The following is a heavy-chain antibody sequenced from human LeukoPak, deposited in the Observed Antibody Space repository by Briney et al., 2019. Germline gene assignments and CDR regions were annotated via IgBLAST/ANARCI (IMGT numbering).Heavy chain of an antibody. Sequence: ASVKVSCKVSGYTLTELSMHWVRQAPGQGLEWMGMIYPRDGSTSYAQKFQGRVTVTRDTSTSTVHMELSCLRSEDTAVYYCARDQEGFDYWGQGTLVTVSS. CDR1: GYTLTELS. V-gene: IGHV1-46*01. CDR3: ARDQEGFDY. J-gene: IGHJ4*02. CDR2: IYPRDGST.